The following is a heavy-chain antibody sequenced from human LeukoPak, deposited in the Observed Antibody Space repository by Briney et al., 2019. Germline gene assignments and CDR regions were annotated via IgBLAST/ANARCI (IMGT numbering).Heavy chain of an antibody. Sequence: SETLSLTCTVSGGSISSSRYYWGWIRQPPGKGLEWIGSIYYSGSTYYNPSLKSRVTISVDTSKNQFSLRLSSVTAADTAVYYCATTGYYYGSVFKDYFDYWGQGTLVTVSS. CDR1: GGSISSSRYY. D-gene: IGHD3-10*01. V-gene: IGHV4-39*07. J-gene: IGHJ4*02. CDR2: IYYSGST. CDR3: ATTGYYYGSVFKDYFDY.